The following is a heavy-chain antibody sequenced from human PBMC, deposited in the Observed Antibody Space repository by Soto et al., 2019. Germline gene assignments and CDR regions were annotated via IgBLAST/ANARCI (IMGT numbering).Heavy chain of an antibody. Sequence: GGSLRLSCAASGFTFGTYSMNWGRQAPGKGLEWVSYISSTGSTTYYADSVKGRLTISRDNAKNSLYLQMSSLRAEDTAVYYCARDQSRYSGSAIDYWGLEKMVTVS. CDR1: GFTFGTYS. CDR2: ISSTGSTT. D-gene: IGHD6-25*01. V-gene: IGHV3-48*01. J-gene: IGHJ4*02. CDR3: ARDQSRYSGSAIDY.